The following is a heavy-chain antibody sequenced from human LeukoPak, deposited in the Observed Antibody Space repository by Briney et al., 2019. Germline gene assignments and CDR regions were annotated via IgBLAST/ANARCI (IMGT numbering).Heavy chain of an antibody. CDR1: GGSVSSGSYY. CDR3: ARAGNRGYGDNAFDI. CDR2: IYYSGST. J-gene: IGHJ3*02. D-gene: IGHD5-12*01. Sequence: SETLSLTCTVSGGSVSSGSYYWSWIRQPPGKGLEWIGYIYYSGSTNYNPSLKSRVTISVDTSKTQFSLNLSSVTAADTAVYYCARAGNRGYGDNAFDIWGQGTTVTVSS. V-gene: IGHV4-61*01.